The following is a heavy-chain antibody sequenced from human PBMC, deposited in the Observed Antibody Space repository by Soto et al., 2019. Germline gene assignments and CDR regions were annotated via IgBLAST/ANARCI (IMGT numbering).Heavy chain of an antibody. V-gene: IGHV3-74*01. CDR1: GFTFSSYW. J-gene: IGHJ4*02. CDR2: INSDGRST. D-gene: IGHD3-16*02. CDR3: ARSSSDDYVWVSYRYGYYFDY. Sequence: GGSLRLSCAASGFTFSSYWMHWVRQAPGKGLVWVSRINSDGRSTSYADSVKGRFTISRDNAKNTLYLQMNSLRAEDTAVYYCARSSSDDYVWVSYRYGYYFDYWGQGTLVTVSS.